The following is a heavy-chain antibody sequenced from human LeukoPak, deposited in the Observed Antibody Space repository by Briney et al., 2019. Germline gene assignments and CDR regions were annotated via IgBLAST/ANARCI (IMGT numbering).Heavy chain of an antibody. CDR2: IWYDGSNK. D-gene: IGHD3-22*01. Sequence: PGGSLRLSCAASGFTFSSYGMHGVRQAPGKGLEGVAVIWYDGSNKYYADSVEGRFIISRDNSKNTLYLQMNSLRAEDTAVYYCARDGSDDSSGYPHSWGQGTMVTVSS. CDR1: GFTFSSYG. CDR3: ARDGSDDSSGYPHS. J-gene: IGHJ3*01. V-gene: IGHV3-33*01.